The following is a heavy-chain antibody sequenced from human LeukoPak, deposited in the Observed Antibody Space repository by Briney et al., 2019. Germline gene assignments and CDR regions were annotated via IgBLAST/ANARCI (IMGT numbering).Heavy chain of an antibody. CDR2: MNPNSCNT. Sequence: ASVKVSCKASGYTFTSYDINWVRQATGQGLDWMGWMNPNSCNTGYAQKFQGRVTMTRNTSISTAYMELSSLRSEDTAVYYCARGLGGVNWFDPWGQGPPVPVSS. D-gene: IGHD3-16*01. J-gene: IGHJ5*02. V-gene: IGHV1-8*01. CDR3: ARGLGGVNWFDP. CDR1: GYTFTSYD.